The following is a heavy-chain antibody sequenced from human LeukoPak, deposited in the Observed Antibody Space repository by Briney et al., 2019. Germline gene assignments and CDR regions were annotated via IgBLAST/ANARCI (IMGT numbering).Heavy chain of an antibody. CDR1: GGSFSGYY. CDR3: ARGHLGGNSIDY. V-gene: IGHV4-34*01. D-gene: IGHD4-23*01. Sequence: PSETLSLTCAVYGGSFSGYYWSWIRQPPGKGLEWIGEINHSGSTYYNPSLKSRVTISVDTSKNQFSLKLSSVTAADTAVYYCARGHLGGNSIDYWGQGTLVTVSS. J-gene: IGHJ4*02. CDR2: INHSGST.